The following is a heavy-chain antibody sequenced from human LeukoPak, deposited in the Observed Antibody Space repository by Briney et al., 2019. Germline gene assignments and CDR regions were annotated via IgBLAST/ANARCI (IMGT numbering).Heavy chain of an antibody. Sequence: SVKVSCKASGDTFSSYAISWVRQAPGQGLEWMGGIIPIFGTANYAQKLQGRVTITADESPSTAYMELSRLRSKDTAVYYCARGTYYDILTGPSAGWFDPWGQGTLVTVSS. CDR1: GDTFSSYA. D-gene: IGHD3-9*01. CDR2: IIPIFGTA. J-gene: IGHJ5*02. V-gene: IGHV1-69*13. CDR3: ARGTYYDILTGPSAGWFDP.